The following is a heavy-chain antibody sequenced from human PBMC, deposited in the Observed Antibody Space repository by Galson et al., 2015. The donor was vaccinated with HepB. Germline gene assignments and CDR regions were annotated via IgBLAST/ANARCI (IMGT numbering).Heavy chain of an antibody. Sequence: SLRLSCAASGFTFSTYGVHWVRQTPGKGLEWAAVVSNDGSNKYYADSVKGRFTISRDNSKNTLYLQMNSLRADDTAVYYCAKDAGGLTYYFDYWGQGTLVTVSS. CDR1: GFTFSTYG. J-gene: IGHJ4*02. CDR3: AKDAGGLTYYFDY. V-gene: IGHV3-30*18. CDR2: VSNDGSNK. D-gene: IGHD3-16*01.